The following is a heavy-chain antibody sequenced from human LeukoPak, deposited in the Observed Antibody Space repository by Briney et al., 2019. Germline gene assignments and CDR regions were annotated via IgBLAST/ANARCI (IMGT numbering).Heavy chain of an antibody. V-gene: IGHV3-30*04. J-gene: IGHJ4*02. CDR3: ARVAARLLGHFDY. D-gene: IGHD6-6*01. Sequence: GGSLRLSCAASGFTFSSYAMHWVRQAPGKGLEWVAVISYDGSNKYYADSVKGRFTISRDNSKNTLYLQMNSLRAEDTAVYYCARVAARLLGHFDYWGQGTLVTVSS. CDR2: ISYDGSNK. CDR1: GFTFSSYA.